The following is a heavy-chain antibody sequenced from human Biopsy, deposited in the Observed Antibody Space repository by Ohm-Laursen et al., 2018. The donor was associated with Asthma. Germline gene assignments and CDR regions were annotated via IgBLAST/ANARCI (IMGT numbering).Heavy chain of an antibody. CDR2: ISKDASTQ. CDR1: GFSFSNFA. CDR3: VRDGTDDAFDI. J-gene: IGHJ3*02. V-gene: IGHV3-30*05. Sequence: RSLRLSCAASGFSFSNFAIHWVRQAPGKGLEWVGVISKDASTQDYADSVKGRFTMARDNSKSTLDLQMNSLREEGTAVYYCVRDGTDDAFDIWGQGTVVSVSS. D-gene: IGHD1-1*01.